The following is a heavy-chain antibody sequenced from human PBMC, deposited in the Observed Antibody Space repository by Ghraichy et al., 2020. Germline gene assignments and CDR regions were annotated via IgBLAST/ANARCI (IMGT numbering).Heavy chain of an antibody. CDR3: ARGGGSSGYYSPYYFDY. D-gene: IGHD3-22*01. CDR2: INPNSGGT. Sequence: ASVKVSCKASGHTFTGYFMHWVRQAPGQGLEWMGWINPNSGGTNYAQKFEGRVTMTWDTSISTAYMELSRLRSDDTAVYYCARGGGSSGYYSPYYFDYWGQGTLVTVSS. J-gene: IGHJ4*02. V-gene: IGHV1-2*02. CDR1: GHTFTGYF.